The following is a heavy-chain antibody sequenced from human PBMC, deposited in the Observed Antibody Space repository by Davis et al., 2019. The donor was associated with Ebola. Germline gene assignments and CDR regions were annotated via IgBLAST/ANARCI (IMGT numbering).Heavy chain of an antibody. CDR3: TRSNWNYYYYYGMDV. CDR2: IRSKVNSYAT. Sequence: GESLKIPCAASGFTFSGSAMHWVRQASGKGLEWVGRIRSKVNSYATAYAASVKGRFTISRDDSKNTAYLQMNSLKTEDTAVYYCTRSNWNYYYYYGMDVWGQGTTVTVSS. V-gene: IGHV3-73*01. CDR1: GFTFSGSA. J-gene: IGHJ6*02. D-gene: IGHD1-1*01.